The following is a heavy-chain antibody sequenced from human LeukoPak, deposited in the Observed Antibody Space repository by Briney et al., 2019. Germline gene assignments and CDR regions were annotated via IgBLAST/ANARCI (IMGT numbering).Heavy chain of an antibody. V-gene: IGHV3-53*01. CDR3: ARSYSSGWYRVDY. CDR1: GFTFSSYS. D-gene: IGHD6-19*01. Sequence: GGSLRLSCTASGFTFSSYSMNWVRQAPGKGLEWVSVIYSGGSTYYADSVKGRFTISRDNSKNTLYLQMNSLRAEDTAVYYCARSYSSGWYRVDYWGQGTLVTVSS. CDR2: IYSGGST. J-gene: IGHJ4*02.